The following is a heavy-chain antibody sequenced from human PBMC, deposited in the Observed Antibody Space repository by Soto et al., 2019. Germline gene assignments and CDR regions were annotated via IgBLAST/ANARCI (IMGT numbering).Heavy chain of an antibody. V-gene: IGHV3-23*01. J-gene: IGHJ6*02. CDR3: VNGNCRGGGQRYRMAV. CDR2: ISGSGGST. CDR1: GFTFSSYA. Sequence: PGRALRLPCAASGFTFSSYAMSWVRQAPGKGLEWVSAISGSGGSTYYADSVKGRFTISRDNSKNTLYLQMNSLRAEDTAVYYCVNGNCRGGGQRYRMAVCGQRTTVPVSS. D-gene: IGHD2-15*01.